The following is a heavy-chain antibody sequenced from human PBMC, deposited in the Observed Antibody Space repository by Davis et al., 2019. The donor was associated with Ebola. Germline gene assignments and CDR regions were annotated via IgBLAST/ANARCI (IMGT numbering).Heavy chain of an antibody. CDR3: ARVGTTRYYYYGMDV. D-gene: IGHD4-17*01. CDR1: GFTVSSNY. CDR2: IYSGGST. V-gene: IGHV3-66*01. J-gene: IGHJ6*04. Sequence: GESLKISCAASGFTVSSNYMSWVRQAPGKGLEWVSVIYSGGSTYYADSVKGRFTISRDNSKNTLYLQMNSLRAEDTAVYYFARVGTTRYYYYGMDVWGKGTTVTVSS.